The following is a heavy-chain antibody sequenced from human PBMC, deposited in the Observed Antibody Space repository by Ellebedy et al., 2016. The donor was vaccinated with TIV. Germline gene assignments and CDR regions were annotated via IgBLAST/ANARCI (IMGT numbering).Heavy chain of an antibody. V-gene: IGHV1-2*02. CDR2: INPNSGGT. J-gene: IGHJ3*02. D-gene: IGHD3-22*01. CDR1: GYTFTGYY. CDR3: ARHGGYYDSSGPYALDM. Sequence: AASVKVSCKASGYTFTGYYVHWVRQAPGQGLEWMGWINPNSGGTNYAQKFQGRVTMTRDTSISTVYMELSRVNSDDTAVYYCARHGGYYDSSGPYALDMWGQGTMVTVSS.